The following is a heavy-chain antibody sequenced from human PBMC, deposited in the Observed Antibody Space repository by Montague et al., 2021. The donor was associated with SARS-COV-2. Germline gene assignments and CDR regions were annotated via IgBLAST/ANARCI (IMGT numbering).Heavy chain of an antibody. CDR3: ARGGSWLYYFDY. V-gene: IGHV6-1*01. CDR2: TYYRSKWYN. J-gene: IGHJ4*02. Sequence: CAISGDTVSSDSAAWNWIRQSPSRGLEWLGRTYYRSKWYNDYAVSVKSRITINPDTSKNQFSLQLNSVTPEDTAVYYCARGGSWLYYFDYWGQGTLVTVSS. D-gene: IGHD6-13*01. CDR1: GDTVSSDSAA.